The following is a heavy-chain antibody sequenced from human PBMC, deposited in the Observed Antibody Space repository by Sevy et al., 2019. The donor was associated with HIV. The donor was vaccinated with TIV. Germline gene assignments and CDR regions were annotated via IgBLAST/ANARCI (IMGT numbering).Heavy chain of an antibody. CDR2: FDPEAGER. V-gene: IGHV1-24*01. D-gene: IGHD3-10*01. Sequence: ASVKVSCKVSGYSLTKLSMHWVRQAPGKGLEWMGGFDPEAGERIYAQKFQGRVTMTEDTSTDTAYMELSSLRSEDTAVYYCATLYYYGLGRPRGWFDPWGQGSLVTVSS. CDR1: GYSLTKLS. CDR3: ATLYYYGLGRPRGWFDP. J-gene: IGHJ5*02.